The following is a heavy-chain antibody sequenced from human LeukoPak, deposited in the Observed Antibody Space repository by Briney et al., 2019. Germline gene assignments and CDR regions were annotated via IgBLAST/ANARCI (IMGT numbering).Heavy chain of an antibody. D-gene: IGHD6-25*01. J-gene: IGHJ4*02. CDR3: ARELKAAGPSFDY. CDR2: IKQDGSEK. Sequence: PGGSLRLSCAASGFTFRTYWMSWVRQAPGNGLERVANIKQDGSEKYYVDSVKGRFTISRDNAKNSLYLQMNSLRAEDTAVYYCARELKAAGPSFDYWGQGTLVTVSS. V-gene: IGHV3-7*01. CDR1: GFTFRTYW.